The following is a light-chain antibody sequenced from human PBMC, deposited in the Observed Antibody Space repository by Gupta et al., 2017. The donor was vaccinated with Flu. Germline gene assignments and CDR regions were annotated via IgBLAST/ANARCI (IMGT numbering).Light chain of an antibody. J-gene: IGKJ1*01. CDR3: QQEHSDYPTGT. V-gene: IGKV1-5*03. CDR2: EAS. CDR1: QSISRW. Sequence: DIQMTQSPSTLSASVGDRVTITCRARQSISRWLAWYQQKPGKAPKLLIYEASSLEKGVPSRFSGSGGGSEGTLTITSRQAEDFESYFCQQEHSDYPTGTFGQGTKVEIK.